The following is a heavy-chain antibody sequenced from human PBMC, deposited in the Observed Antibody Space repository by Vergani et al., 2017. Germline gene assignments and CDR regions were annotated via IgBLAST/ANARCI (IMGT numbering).Heavy chain of an antibody. D-gene: IGHD3-3*01. V-gene: IGHV5-51*01. Sequence: EVQLLESGGGLVQPGGSLRLSCAASGFTFTSYWIGWVRQMPGKGLEWMGIIYPGDSDTRYSPSFQGQVTISADKSISTAYLQWSSLKASDTAMYYCARRGRLLYFDYWGQGTLVTVSS. CDR1: GFTFTSYW. J-gene: IGHJ4*02. CDR3: ARRGRLLYFDY. CDR2: IYPGDSDT.